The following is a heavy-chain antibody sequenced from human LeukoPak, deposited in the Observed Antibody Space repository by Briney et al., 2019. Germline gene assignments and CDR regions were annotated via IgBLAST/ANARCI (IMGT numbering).Heavy chain of an antibody. Sequence: GGSLRLSCAASGFTFSAYYMGWVRQAPGKGLKWVANIRGDESEIYYVDSVKGRFTISRDNARNSVYLQMNTLRAEDTAVYYCARLGSPYGMDVWGQGTTVTVSS. V-gene: IGHV3-7*05. D-gene: IGHD2-15*01. CDR3: ARLGSPYGMDV. J-gene: IGHJ6*02. CDR2: IRGDESEI. CDR1: GFTFSAYY.